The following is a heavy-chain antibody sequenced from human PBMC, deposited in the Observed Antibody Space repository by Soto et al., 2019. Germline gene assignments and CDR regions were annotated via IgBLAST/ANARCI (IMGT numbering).Heavy chain of an antibody. CDR3: ARYGDSGGYPTYYFDY. J-gene: IGHJ4*02. V-gene: IGHV5-51*06. D-gene: IGHD3-22*01. CDR2: IYPGDSDT. CDR1: GYTFTSYW. Sequence: GESLKISCKGSGYTFTSYWIGWVRQMPGKGLESLGIIYPGDSDTRYNPSFQGQVTISADKSISTAYLQWSSLKASDTAIYFCARYGDSGGYPTYYFDYWGQGALVTVSS.